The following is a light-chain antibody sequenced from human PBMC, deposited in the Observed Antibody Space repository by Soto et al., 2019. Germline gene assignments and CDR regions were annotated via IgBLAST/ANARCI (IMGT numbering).Light chain of an antibody. CDR1: SSDVGSYNL. CDR3: CSYAGSSTPVV. V-gene: IGLV2-23*01. Sequence: QSVLTQPASVSGSPGQSITISCTGTSSDVGSYNLVSWYQQHPGKAPKLMIYEGSKRPSGVSNRFSGSKSGNTASLTISGLQAEDEADYYCCSYAGSSTPVVFGGGTK. CDR2: EGS. J-gene: IGLJ2*01.